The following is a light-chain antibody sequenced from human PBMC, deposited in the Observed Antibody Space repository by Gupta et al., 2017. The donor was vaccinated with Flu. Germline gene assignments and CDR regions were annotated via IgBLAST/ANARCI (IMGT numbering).Light chain of an antibody. CDR2: RDT. CDR1: NIGGKN. Sequence: SHELTQPLSVSVALGQTARITCGGDNIGGKNVYWYQQKPGQAPVLVIYRDTKRPSGIPERFSGSNSGNTATLTISRAQAGDEADYSCQVWDSGTAVFGGGTKLTVL. CDR3: QVWDSGTAV. J-gene: IGLJ2*01. V-gene: IGLV3-9*01.